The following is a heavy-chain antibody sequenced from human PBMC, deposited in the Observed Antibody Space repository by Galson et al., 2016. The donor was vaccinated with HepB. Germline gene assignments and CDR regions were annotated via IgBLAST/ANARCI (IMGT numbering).Heavy chain of an antibody. D-gene: IGHD2-2*02. CDR2: IWYDGSNK. CDR3: ARAPLTYPSYFDY. Sequence: SLRLSCAASGFTFSDYGMHWVRQAPGKGLEWVAVIWYDGSNKNHADSVEGRFTISRDNSENTLYLQMNSLRADGTAVYYCARAPLTYPSYFDYWGQGTLVTVSS. CDR1: GFTFSDYG. J-gene: IGHJ4*02. V-gene: IGHV3-33*01.